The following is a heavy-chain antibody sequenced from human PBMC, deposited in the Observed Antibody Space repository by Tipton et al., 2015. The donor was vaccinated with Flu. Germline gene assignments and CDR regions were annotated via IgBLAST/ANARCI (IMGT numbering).Heavy chain of an antibody. J-gene: IGHJ6*02. Sequence: TLSLTCTVSGGSISSYYWSWIRQPAGKGLEWIGRIYTIGSTNYNPSLKSRVTMSVDTSKNQFSLKLSSVTAADTAVYYCARDSQQLVHRYYYYGMDVWGPGTTVTVS. D-gene: IGHD6-13*01. V-gene: IGHV4-4*07. CDR1: GGSISSYY. CDR2: IYTIGST. CDR3: ARDSQQLVHRYYYYGMDV.